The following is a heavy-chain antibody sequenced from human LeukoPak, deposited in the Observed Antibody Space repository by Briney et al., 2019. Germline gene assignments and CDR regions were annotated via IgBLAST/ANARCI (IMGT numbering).Heavy chain of an antibody. V-gene: IGHV3-66*04. J-gene: IGHJ4*02. D-gene: IGHD6-13*01. Sequence: PGGSLRLSCAASGFTFSSYWMHWVRQAPGKGLVWVSVIYSGGGTYYADSVKGRFTISRDNSENTLYLQMSNLRAEDTAVYYCARPYSSSWYVFDSWGQGTLVTVSS. CDR2: IYSGGGT. CDR1: GFTFSSYW. CDR3: ARPYSSSWYVFDS.